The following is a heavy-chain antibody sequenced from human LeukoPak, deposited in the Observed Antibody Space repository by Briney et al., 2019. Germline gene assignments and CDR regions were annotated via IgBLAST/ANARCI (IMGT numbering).Heavy chain of an antibody. J-gene: IGHJ4*02. Sequence: SETLSLTCTVSGGSISIYYWSWIRQPPGQGLEWIGYIYYSGSTNYNPSLKSRVTISVDTSKNQFSLKLSSVTAADTAVYYCARGTAVAGTNWGQGTLVTVSS. D-gene: IGHD6-19*01. CDR1: GGSISIYY. CDR3: ARGTAVAGTN. CDR2: IYYSGST. V-gene: IGHV4-59*08.